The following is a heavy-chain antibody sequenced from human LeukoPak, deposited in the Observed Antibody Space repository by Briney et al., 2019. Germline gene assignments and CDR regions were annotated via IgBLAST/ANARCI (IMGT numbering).Heavy chain of an antibody. J-gene: IGHJ4*02. CDR1: DGSISSGSYY. V-gene: IGHV4-61*02. Sequence: PSQTLSLTCTVSDGSISSGSYYWSWIRQPAGKGLEWIGRIYSSGSTNYNPSLKSRVTISVDTSKNQFSLKLSSVTAADTAVYYCARSGLLWLRSPHDYWGQGTLVTVSS. CDR2: IYSSGST. D-gene: IGHD5-12*01. CDR3: ARSGLLWLRSPHDY.